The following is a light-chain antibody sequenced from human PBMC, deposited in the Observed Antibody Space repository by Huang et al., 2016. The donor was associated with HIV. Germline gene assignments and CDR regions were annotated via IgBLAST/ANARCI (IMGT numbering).Light chain of an antibody. Sequence: AIQLTQSPSSLSASVGDRVTITCRASQGISSALAWFQQKPGKPPKPLIYDASSLESGFPSRFSGSGSGTDFTLTISSLQPEDVATYYCQQFNNYPPTFGQGTKLEIK. V-gene: IGKV1D-13*01. CDR1: QGISSA. CDR3: QQFNNYPPT. J-gene: IGKJ2*01. CDR2: DAS.